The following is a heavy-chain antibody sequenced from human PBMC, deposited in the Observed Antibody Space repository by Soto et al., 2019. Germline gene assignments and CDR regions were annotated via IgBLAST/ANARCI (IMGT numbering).Heavy chain of an antibody. CDR1: GYTLTELS. D-gene: IGHD2-15*01. CDR2: FDPEDGET. Sequence: GASVKVSCKVSGYTLTELSMHWVRQAPGKGLEWMGGFDPEDGETIYAQKFQGRVTMTEDTSTDTAYMELSSLRSEDTAVYYCATTGRILYRAAPPHYYYGMDVWGQGTTVTVSS. V-gene: IGHV1-24*01. J-gene: IGHJ6*02. CDR3: ATTGRILYRAAPPHYYYGMDV.